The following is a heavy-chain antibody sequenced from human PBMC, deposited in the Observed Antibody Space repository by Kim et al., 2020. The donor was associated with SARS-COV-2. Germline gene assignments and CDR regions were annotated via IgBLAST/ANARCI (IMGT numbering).Heavy chain of an antibody. CDR1: GFTFSSYA. J-gene: IGHJ4*02. CDR3: AKDGPPRKSATVTTGFGDY. CDR2: ISYDGSYK. D-gene: IGHD4-17*01. Sequence: GGSLRLSRAAAGFTFSSYAMHWVRQTPGKGLEWVAVISYDGSYKYYEESVKGRFTISRDNSKNALYLEMNSLRVEDTAVYYCAKDGPPRKSATVTTGFGDYWGQGTLVTVSP. V-gene: IGHV3-30*18.